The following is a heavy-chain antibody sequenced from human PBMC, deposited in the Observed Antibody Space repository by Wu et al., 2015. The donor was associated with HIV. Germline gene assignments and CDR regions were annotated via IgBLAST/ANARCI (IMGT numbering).Heavy chain of an antibody. V-gene: IGHV1-69*13. Sequence: QVQLEQSGPEMKRPGSSIKVSCKASGGTFNSFAVSWVRQVPGQGLEWLGGIIPMFGRPNYPNKLEHRLTITVDEPSATVYLELRGLKSGDTAFYFCVRNVPLVGQFWGQGTLITVSS. CDR2: IIPMFGRP. D-gene: IGHD3-10*01. CDR3: VRNVPLVGQF. J-gene: IGHJ4*02. CDR1: GGTFNSFA.